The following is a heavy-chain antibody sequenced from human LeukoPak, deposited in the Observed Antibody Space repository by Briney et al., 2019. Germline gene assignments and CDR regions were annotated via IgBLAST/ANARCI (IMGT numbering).Heavy chain of an antibody. D-gene: IGHD4-23*01. CDR1: GGSISSYY. CDR3: ASAVVTQPFDY. J-gene: IGHJ4*02. Sequence: SETLSLTCTVSGGSISSYYWSWIRQPPGKGLEWIGYTYYSGSTNYNPSLKSRVTISVDTSKNQFSLKLSSVTAADTAVYYCASAVVTQPFDYWGQGTLVTVSS. CDR2: TYYSGST. V-gene: IGHV4-59*01.